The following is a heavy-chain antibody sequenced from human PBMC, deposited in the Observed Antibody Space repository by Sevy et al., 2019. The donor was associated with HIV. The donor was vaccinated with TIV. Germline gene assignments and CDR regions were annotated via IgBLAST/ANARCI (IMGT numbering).Heavy chain of an antibody. J-gene: IGHJ2*01. CDR1: GGSISTSNYY. Sequence: SETLSLTCAVSGGSISTSNYYWAWIRQPPGMGLVWIVIFYYSGSNYFNPSLKRLVTIFVDTSKNQFSLKLNYVTAADTAVYYCGTSRIGPYWYFDLWGRGTLVTVSS. D-gene: IGHD2-15*01. V-gene: IGHV4-39*01. CDR3: GTSRIGPYWYFDL. CDR2: FYYSGSN.